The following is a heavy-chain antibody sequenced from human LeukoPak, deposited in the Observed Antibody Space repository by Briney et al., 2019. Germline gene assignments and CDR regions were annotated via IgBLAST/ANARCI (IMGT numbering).Heavy chain of an antibody. V-gene: IGHV4-59*01. CDR3: SRELVAADYWYFDL. CDR1: GGSISSYY. D-gene: IGHD6-25*01. CDR2: IYYSGST. J-gene: IGHJ2*01. Sequence: KPSETLSLTCTVSGGSISSYYWSWIRQPPGKGLEWIGYIYYSGSTNYNPSLKSRVTISVDTSKNQFSLKLSSVTAADTAVYYCSRELVAADYWYFDLWGRGTLVTVSS.